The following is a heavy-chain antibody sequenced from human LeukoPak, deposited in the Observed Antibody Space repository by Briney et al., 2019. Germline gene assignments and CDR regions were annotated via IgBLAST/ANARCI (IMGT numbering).Heavy chain of an antibody. Sequence: GGSLRLSCQTSGFTFGNYAMSWVRQAQGKELEWISAISTNGVNTYYADSVKGRFTISRDNSRHTLSLQMNGLRADDTAVYYCAKGSAAARPYYFDSWGQGTLVAVSS. CDR2: ISTNGVNT. J-gene: IGHJ4*02. V-gene: IGHV3-23*01. D-gene: IGHD6-6*01. CDR1: GFTFGNYA. CDR3: AKGSAAARPYYFDS.